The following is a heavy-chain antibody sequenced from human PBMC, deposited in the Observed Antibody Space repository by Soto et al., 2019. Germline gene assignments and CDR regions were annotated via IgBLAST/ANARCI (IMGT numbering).Heavy chain of an antibody. D-gene: IGHD3-10*01. CDR1: GYTFTGYY. Sequence: ASVKVSFKASGYTFTGYYMHWVRQAPGQGLEWMGWINPNSGGTNYAQKFQGRVTMTRDTSISTAYMELSRLRSDDTAVYYCARDIYEGITMVRGPFDYWGQGTLVTVSS. V-gene: IGHV1-2*02. CDR3: ARDIYEGITMVRGPFDY. CDR2: INPNSGGT. J-gene: IGHJ4*02.